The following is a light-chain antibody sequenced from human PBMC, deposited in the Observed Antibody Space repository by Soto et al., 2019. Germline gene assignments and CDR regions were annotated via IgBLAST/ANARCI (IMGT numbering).Light chain of an antibody. V-gene: IGKV1-39*01. J-gene: IGKJ1*01. Sequence: DIQMTQSPATLSASVGDSVTITCLASQSISHWLAWYQQKPGTAPKLLMFGASTLQSGVPSRFSGSGSGTDFTLTITSLQPEDFAAYYCQQSYNTPRTFGQGTKVDIK. CDR2: GAS. CDR3: QQSYNTPRT. CDR1: QSISHW.